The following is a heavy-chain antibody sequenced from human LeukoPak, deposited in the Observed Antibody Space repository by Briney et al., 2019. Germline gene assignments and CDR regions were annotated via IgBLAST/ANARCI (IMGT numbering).Heavy chain of an antibody. CDR1: GGTFSRYA. CDR3: ARDFESSGWYDP. Sequence: SVKVSCKASGGTFSRYAISWVRHAPGQGLEWMGGIIPIFGTANYAQKFQGRVTITADKSTSTAYMELSSLRSEDTAVYYCARDFESSGWYDPWGQGTLVTVSS. D-gene: IGHD6-19*01. CDR2: IIPIFGTA. J-gene: IGHJ5*02. V-gene: IGHV1-69*06.